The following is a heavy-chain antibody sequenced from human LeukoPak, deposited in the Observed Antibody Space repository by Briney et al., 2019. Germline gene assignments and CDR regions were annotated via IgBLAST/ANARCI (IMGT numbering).Heavy chain of an antibody. CDR3: ARGGTTAKTQNWFDP. D-gene: IGHD5-18*01. V-gene: IGHV3-21*01. Sequence: PGGSLRLSCAASGFTFSSYSMNWVRQAPGKGLEWVSSISSSSSYIYYADSVKGRFTISRDNAKNSLYLQMNSLRAEDTAVYYCARGGTTAKTQNWFDPWGQGTLVTVSS. CDR1: GFTFSSYS. CDR2: ISSSSSYI. J-gene: IGHJ5*02.